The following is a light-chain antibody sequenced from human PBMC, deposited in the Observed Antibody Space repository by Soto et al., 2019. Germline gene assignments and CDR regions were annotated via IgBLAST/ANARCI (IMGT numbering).Light chain of an antibody. J-gene: IGLJ1*01. CDR1: SSDVGGYNF. CDR3: CSYTSSSTHV. V-gene: IGLV2-14*03. CDR2: DVN. Sequence: QSALTQPASVSGSPGQSISISCTGTSSDVGGYNFVSWYQQHPGKVPKLMIFDVNRRPSGVSDRFSGSKSGNTASLTISGLQAEDEGDYYCCSYTSSSTHVFGSGTKVTVL.